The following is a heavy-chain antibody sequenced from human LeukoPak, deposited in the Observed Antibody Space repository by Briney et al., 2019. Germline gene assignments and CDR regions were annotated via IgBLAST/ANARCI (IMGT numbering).Heavy chain of an antibody. CDR1: GFTFSIYA. V-gene: IGHV3-23*01. CDR2: ISGSGGST. D-gene: IGHD4-23*01. J-gene: IGHJ4*02. Sequence: PGGSLRLSCAASGFTFSIYAMSWVRQAPGKGLEWVSAISGSGGSTYYADSVKGRFTISRDNSKNTLYLQMNSLRAEDTAVYYCAKDPRYGGNSGYWGQGTLVTVSS. CDR3: AKDPRYGGNSGY.